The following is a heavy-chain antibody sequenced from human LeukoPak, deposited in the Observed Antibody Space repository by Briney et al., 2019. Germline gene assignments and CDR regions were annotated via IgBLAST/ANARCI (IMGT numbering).Heavy chain of an antibody. V-gene: IGHV1-3*01. CDR3: ARGLSGSYWDDY. CDR2: INAGNGNT. J-gene: IGHJ4*02. Sequence: ASVKVSCKASGYTFTSYAMHRVRQAPGQRLEWMGWINAGNGNTKYSQKSQGRVTITRDTSASTAYMELSSLRSEDTAVYYCARGLSGSYWDDYWGQGTLVTVSS. CDR1: GYTFTSYA. D-gene: IGHD1-26*01.